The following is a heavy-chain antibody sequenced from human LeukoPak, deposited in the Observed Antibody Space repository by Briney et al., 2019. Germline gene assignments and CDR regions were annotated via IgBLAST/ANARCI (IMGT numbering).Heavy chain of an antibody. J-gene: IGHJ4*02. Sequence: ASVKVSCKASGYTFTSYYMHLVRQAPGQGLEWMGIINPSGGSTSYVQKFQGRVTMTRDTSTSTVYMELSSLRSEDTAVYYCARVGDGYCSGGSCSDYDYWGQGTLVTVSS. CDR3: ARVGDGYCSGGSCSDYDY. CDR1: GYTFTSYY. V-gene: IGHV1-46*01. D-gene: IGHD2-15*01. CDR2: INPSGGST.